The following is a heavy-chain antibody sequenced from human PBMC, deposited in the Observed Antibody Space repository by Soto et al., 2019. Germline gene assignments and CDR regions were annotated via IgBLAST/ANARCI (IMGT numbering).Heavy chain of an antibody. CDR1: GYTFTDYY. CDR2: INPNSGGT. CDR3: ARRKGDYYDSSGYHYYFAY. V-gene: IGHV1-2*02. Sequence: QVQLVQSGAAVKKPGASVKVSCKASGYTFTDYYVHWVRQAPGQGLEWMGWINPNSGGTKSAQKFQGRVTMTRDTSISTAYMELSRLRSDDTAVYYCARRKGDYYDSSGYHYYFAYWGQGTLVTVSS. J-gene: IGHJ4*02. D-gene: IGHD3-22*01.